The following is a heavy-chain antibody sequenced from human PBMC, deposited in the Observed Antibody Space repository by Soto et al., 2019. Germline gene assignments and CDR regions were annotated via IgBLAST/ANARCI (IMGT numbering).Heavy chain of an antibody. D-gene: IGHD2-8*01. CDR2: IQSGGTT. V-gene: IGHV3-66*01. CDR3: TRDDDHFNGDRYYGVPMDV. CDR1: GFSVSSKY. Sequence: EVQLVESGGDLVQPGGSLRLSCAASGFSVSSKYMSWVRQAPGKGLEWVSLIQSGGTTYYAGSVKGRFTISRDYSENTLVLQMNSLRVEDTAVYYCTRDDDHFNGDRYYGVPMDVWGKETTVTVSA. J-gene: IGHJ6*04.